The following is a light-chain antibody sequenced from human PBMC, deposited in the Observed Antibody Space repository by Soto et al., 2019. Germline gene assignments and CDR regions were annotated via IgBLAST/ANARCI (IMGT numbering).Light chain of an antibody. CDR1: QPLNNN. J-gene: IGKJ5*01. V-gene: IGKV3D-15*01. CDR2: GGS. Sequence: EIVMTQSPATLSVSPGDRATLSCSAGQPLNNNVAWYQHKPGQAPRLLIYGGSSRATGIPVRFSGSGSETDFTLTITRLEPEDFALYYCQHYQSGHPITFGQGTRLEIK. CDR3: QHYQSGHPIT.